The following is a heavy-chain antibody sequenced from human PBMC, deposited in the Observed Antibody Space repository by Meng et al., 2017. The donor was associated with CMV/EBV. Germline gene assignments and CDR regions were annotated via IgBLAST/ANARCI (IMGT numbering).Heavy chain of an antibody. V-gene: IGHV3-48*03. CDR3: ARAVAGNFDY. D-gene: IGHD6-19*01. CDR1: GFTFSSYE. CDR2: ISSSGSTI. Sequence: GGSLRLSCAASGFTFSSYEMNWVRQAPGKGLEWVPYISSSGSTIYYADSVKGRFTISRDNAKNSLYLQMNSLRAEDTAVYYCARAVAGNFDYWGQGTLVTVSS. J-gene: IGHJ4*02.